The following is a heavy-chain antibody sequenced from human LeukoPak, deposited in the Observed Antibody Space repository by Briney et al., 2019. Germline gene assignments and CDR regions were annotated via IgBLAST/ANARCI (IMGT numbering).Heavy chain of an antibody. CDR3: AREGRGYSYGQVESWFDP. J-gene: IGHJ5*02. V-gene: IGHV1-69*15. CDR2: IIPIFGTA. CDR1: GGTFSSYA. Sequence: ASVKVSCKASGGTFSSYAISWVRQAPGQGLEWMGRIIPIFGTATYAQQFQGRVTITPDDSTSTAYMELSSQRSEDTAVYYCAREGRGYSYGQVESWFDPWGQGTLVTVSS. D-gene: IGHD5-18*01.